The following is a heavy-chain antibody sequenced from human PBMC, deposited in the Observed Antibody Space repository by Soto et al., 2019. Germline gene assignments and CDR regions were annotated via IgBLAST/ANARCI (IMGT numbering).Heavy chain of an antibody. J-gene: IGHJ4*02. V-gene: IGHV3-30*18. D-gene: IGHD2-15*01. Sequence: GGSLRLSCATSGFTFSSYGMHWVRQAPGKGLEWVAVISYDGSNKYYADSVKGRFTISRDNSKNTLYLQMNSLRAEDTAVYYCAKEKFRSLVVVAEMGSYFDYWGQGTLVTVSS. CDR2: ISYDGSNK. CDR1: GFTFSSYG. CDR3: AKEKFRSLVVVAEMGSYFDY.